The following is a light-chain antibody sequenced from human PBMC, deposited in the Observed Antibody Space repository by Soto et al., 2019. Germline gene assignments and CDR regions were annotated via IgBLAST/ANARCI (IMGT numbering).Light chain of an antibody. CDR3: SSYTSTGTRHV. Sequence: QSALTQPASVSGSPGQSITISCTGTASDIGSFNYVSWYQQHPGKAPKVVISEVSKRPSGISHRFSGSKSGNTASLTISGLQAEDEGDYYYCSSYTSTGTRHVFGTGTKLTVL. CDR2: EVS. V-gene: IGLV2-14*01. J-gene: IGLJ1*01. CDR1: ASDIGSFNY.